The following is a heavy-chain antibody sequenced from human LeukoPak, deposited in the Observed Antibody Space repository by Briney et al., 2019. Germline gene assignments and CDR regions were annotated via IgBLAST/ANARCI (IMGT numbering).Heavy chain of an antibody. D-gene: IGHD4-11*01. CDR2: IIPNSGGT. Sequence: ASVKVSCKASGGTFSSYAISWVRRAPGQGLEWMGWIIPNSGGTNYAQKFQGRVTMTRDTSISTAYMELSRLKSDDTAVYYCARASRSSNPGGYWGQGTLVTVSS. CDR1: GGTFSSYA. CDR3: ARASRSSNPGGY. V-gene: IGHV1-2*02. J-gene: IGHJ4*02.